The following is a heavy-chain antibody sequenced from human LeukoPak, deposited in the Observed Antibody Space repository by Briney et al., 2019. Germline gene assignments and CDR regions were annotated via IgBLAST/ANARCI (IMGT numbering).Heavy chain of an antibody. CDR2: ISGSGGTT. CDR1: GITFSSYA. V-gene: IGHV3-23*01. D-gene: IGHD2-15*01. CDR3: AKKAGSRTDKYPLDY. J-gene: IGHJ4*02. Sequence: GGSLRLSCAASGITFSSYAMSWVCQAPGKGLEWVSVISGSGGTTYYADSVKGRFTISRDNSKNTLYLQMSSLRAEDTAVYYWAKKAGSRTDKYPLDYWGQGTLVTVSS.